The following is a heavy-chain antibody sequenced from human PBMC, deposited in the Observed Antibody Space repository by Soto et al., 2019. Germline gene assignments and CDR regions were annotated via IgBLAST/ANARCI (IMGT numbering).Heavy chain of an antibody. CDR3: AKGSNIAVRITDS. CDR1: GFTFGDHT. V-gene: IGHV3-43*01. Sequence: EVQLVESGGDVVKPGGSLRLSCVASGFTFGDHTMHGVRQAPGMGLEWVSLISWDGTSTLYGDSVKGRFTISRDNSKNSLFLQMDSLRSADSALYYCAKGSNIAVRITDSWGLGTLVTVSS. J-gene: IGHJ4*02. CDR2: ISWDGTST. D-gene: IGHD6-6*01.